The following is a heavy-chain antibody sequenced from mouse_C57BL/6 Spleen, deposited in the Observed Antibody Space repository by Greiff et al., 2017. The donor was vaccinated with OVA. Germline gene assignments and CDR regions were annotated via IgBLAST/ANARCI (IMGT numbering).Heavy chain of an antibody. CDR3: VRWLRGAMDY. V-gene: IGHV1-69*01. D-gene: IGHD2-2*01. CDR2: IDPSDSYT. CDR1: GYTFTSYW. J-gene: IGHJ4*01. Sequence: QVQLQQPVAELVMPGASVKLSCKASGYTFTSYWMHWVKQRPGQGLEWIGEIDPSDSYTNYNQKFKGKSTLTVDKSSSTAYMQLSSLTSEDSAVYYCVRWLRGAMDYWGQGTSVTVSS.